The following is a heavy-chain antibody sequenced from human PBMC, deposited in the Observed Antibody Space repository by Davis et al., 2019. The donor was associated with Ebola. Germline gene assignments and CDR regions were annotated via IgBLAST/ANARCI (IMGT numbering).Heavy chain of an antibody. CDR1: GYTFTSYY. CDR3: AKRLVEEVYYYGMDV. CDR2: INPSGGST. V-gene: IGHV1-46*01. J-gene: IGHJ6*02. Sequence: AASVKVSCKASGYTFTSYYMHWVRQAPGQGLEWMGIINPSGGSTSYAQKFQGRVTMTRDTSTSTVYMELSSLRAEDTAVYYCAKRLVEEVYYYGMDVWGQGTTVTVSS. D-gene: IGHD6-6*01.